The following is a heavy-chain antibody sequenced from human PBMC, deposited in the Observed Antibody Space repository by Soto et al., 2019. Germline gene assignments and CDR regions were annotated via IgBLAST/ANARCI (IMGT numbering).Heavy chain of an antibody. CDR3: ARESYYGSGATVVGY. V-gene: IGHV4-59*01. J-gene: IGHJ4*02. CDR2: IYYSGTT. D-gene: IGHD3-10*01. CDR1: GGSISNFY. Sequence: ETLSLTCTVSGGSISNFYWSWIRQPPGKGLEWIGYIYYSGTTSYNPSLNSRVTISVDTSKNQFSLKLNSVTAADTAVYYCARESYYGSGATVVGYWGLGTLVTVS.